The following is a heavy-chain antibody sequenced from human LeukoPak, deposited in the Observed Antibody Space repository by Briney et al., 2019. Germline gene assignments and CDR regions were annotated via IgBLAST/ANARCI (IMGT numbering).Heavy chain of an antibody. CDR3: AKDMGIAAGVDY. Sequence: PGRSLRLSCAASGFTFSSYAMHWVRQAPGKGLEWVAVISYDGSYRYFADSVKGRFTISRDNSKNTLYLQMNSLRAEDTAVYYCAKDMGIAAGVDYWGQGTLVTVSS. CDR2: ISYDGSYR. V-gene: IGHV3-30*04. D-gene: IGHD6-13*01. CDR1: GFTFSSYA. J-gene: IGHJ4*02.